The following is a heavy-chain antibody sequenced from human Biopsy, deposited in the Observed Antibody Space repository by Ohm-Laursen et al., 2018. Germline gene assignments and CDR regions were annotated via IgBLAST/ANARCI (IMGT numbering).Heavy chain of an antibody. D-gene: IGHD3-9*01. CDR1: GGTFSKYG. CDR3: ATKLTGYFHH. Sequence: SSVKVSCKSPGGTFSKYGVNWVRQAPGQGLEWLGGNIPILGTGNYAPMFHGRVTVAADTSTSTATMELRSLRSDDTAVYYCATKLTGYFHHWGQGTLVIVSS. CDR2: NIPILGTG. V-gene: IGHV1-69*06. J-gene: IGHJ1*01.